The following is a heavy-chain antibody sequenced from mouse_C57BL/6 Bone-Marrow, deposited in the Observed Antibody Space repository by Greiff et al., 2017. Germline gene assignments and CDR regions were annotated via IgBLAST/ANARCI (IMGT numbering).Heavy chain of an antibody. V-gene: IGHV1-64*01. D-gene: IGHD3-3*01. CDR1: GYTFTSYW. Sequence: QVQLQQPGAELVKPGASVKLSCKASGYTFTSYWMHWVKQRPGQGLEWIGMIHPNSGSTNYNEKFKSKATLTVDKSSSTAYMQRSSLTSEDSAVYYCSRKGLVFDYWGQGTTLTVSS. CDR2: IHPNSGST. CDR3: SRKGLVFDY. J-gene: IGHJ2*01.